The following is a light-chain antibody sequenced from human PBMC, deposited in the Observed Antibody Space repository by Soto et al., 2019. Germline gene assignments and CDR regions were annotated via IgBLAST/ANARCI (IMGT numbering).Light chain of an antibody. Sequence: DIQMTLSQSSVSASVVYIVPITCLASQGVSTWLALYQQKPGKAPNLLIYTASSLQSGVPSRFSGSGSGTDFTLTINGLQPEDLATYYCQKAASFPSNFGQGTRLEIK. V-gene: IGKV1-12*01. CDR2: TAS. CDR1: QGVSTW. CDR3: QKAASFPSN. J-gene: IGKJ5*01.